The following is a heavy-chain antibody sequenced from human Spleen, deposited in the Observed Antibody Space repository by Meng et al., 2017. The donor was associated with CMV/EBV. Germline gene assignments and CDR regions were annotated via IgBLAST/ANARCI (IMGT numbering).Heavy chain of an antibody. D-gene: IGHD1-26*01. CDR3: WSGSSRKDY. Sequence: GGSLRLSCVASGFTFSDYSMSWVRQAPGKGLEWVSVIYSGGSTYYADSVKGRFTISRDNSKNTLYLQMNSLRAEDTAVYYCWSGSSRKDYWGQGTLVTVSS. CDR1: GFTFSDYS. V-gene: IGHV3-53*01. J-gene: IGHJ4*02. CDR2: IYSGGST.